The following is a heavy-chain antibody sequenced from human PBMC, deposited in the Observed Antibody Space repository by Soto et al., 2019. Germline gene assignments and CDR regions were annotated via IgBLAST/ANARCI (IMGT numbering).Heavy chain of an antibody. Sequence: LGESLKISCKGFGYTFTRYWIGWVRQMPGKGLDWMGIIYPGDSDTRYSPSFQGQVTISADKSTSTAYLQWSSLKASDTAMYYCARPQRTAGTDEFDVWGQGTMVTVSS. V-gene: IGHV5-51*01. J-gene: IGHJ3*01. CDR1: GYTFTRYW. CDR3: ARPQRTAGTDEFDV. CDR2: IYPGDSDT. D-gene: IGHD1-1*01.